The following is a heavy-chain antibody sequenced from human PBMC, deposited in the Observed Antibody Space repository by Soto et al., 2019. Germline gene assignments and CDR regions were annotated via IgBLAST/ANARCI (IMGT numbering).Heavy chain of an antibody. D-gene: IGHD5-12*01. Sequence: PGGSLRLSCAASGFTFSSYAMTWVRQAPGKGLEWVSAISGSGGSTYYADSVKGRFTISRDNSKNTLYLQMNSLRAEDTAVYYCAELQSGYLRSPPGYWGQGTLVTVSS. J-gene: IGHJ4*02. CDR2: ISGSGGST. CDR1: GFTFSSYA. V-gene: IGHV3-23*01. CDR3: AELQSGYLRSPPGY.